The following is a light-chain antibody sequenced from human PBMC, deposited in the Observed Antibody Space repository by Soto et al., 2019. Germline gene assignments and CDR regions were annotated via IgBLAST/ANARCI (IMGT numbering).Light chain of an antibody. CDR1: SSDVGGYNY. J-gene: IGLJ2*01. V-gene: IGLV2-11*01. CDR2: DVS. CDR3: CSNAGNYAI. Sequence: QSALTQPRSVSGSPGQSVTISCTGTSSDVGGYNYVSWFQQHPGKAPQLMIYDVSERPSGVPDRFSGSKSGNTASLTISGLQAEDEADYYCCSNAGNYAIFGEGTKVTVL.